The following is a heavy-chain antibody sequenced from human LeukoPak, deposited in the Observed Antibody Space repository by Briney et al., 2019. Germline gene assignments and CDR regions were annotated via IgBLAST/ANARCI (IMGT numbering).Heavy chain of an antibody. CDR2: IYSGGST. CDR1: GFTFSSYW. Sequence: GGSLRLSCAASGFTFSSYWMHWVRQAPGKGLEWVSVIYSGGSTYYADSVKGRFTISRDNSKNTLYLQMNSLRAEDTAVYYCARGRYSSDWGQGTLVTVSS. J-gene: IGHJ4*02. D-gene: IGHD6-19*01. V-gene: IGHV3-53*01. CDR3: ARGRYSSD.